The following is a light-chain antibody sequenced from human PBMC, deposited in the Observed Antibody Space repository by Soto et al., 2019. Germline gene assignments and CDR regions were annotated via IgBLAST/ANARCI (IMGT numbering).Light chain of an antibody. Sequence: QSVLTQPASVSVSPGQSITISCTGTNSDIGSYSHVAWYQQYPGKTPKLIIYEVSYRPSGVSHRFSGSKSGITASLTISGLQAEDEADYYCISYTGSDTSYVFGTGTKVTVL. CDR2: EVS. CDR3: ISYTGSDTSYV. CDR1: NSDIGSYSH. J-gene: IGLJ1*01. V-gene: IGLV2-14*01.